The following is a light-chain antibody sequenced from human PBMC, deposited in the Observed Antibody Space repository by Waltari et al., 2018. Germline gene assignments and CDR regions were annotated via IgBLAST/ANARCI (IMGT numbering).Light chain of an antibody. V-gene: IGLV3-1*01. CDR2: SDD. CDR1: GLGDQD. Sequence: SYELTQPPSVSVSPGQTATITCSGDGLGDQDVWWYQQKPGQSPVAVIYSDDKRPSGIPERFSGSNSGNTATLTIGGTQTTDEGDYYCQAWDDTTVVFGAGTKVTV. CDR3: QAWDDTTVV. J-gene: IGLJ2*01.